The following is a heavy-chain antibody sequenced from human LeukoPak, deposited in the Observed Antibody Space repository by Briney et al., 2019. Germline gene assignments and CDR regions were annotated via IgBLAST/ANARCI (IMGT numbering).Heavy chain of an antibody. Sequence: PGGSLRLSCSASKFTLTSFWMSWVRQAPGQGLEWVAYMNQLGNEKNYLDSVKGRFTISRDNAKNSLYLQMNSLRAEDTALYYCAMGTYYYEFWGQGTLVTVSS. CDR1: KFTLTSFW. CDR3: AMGTYYYEF. D-gene: IGHD3-10*01. CDR2: MNQLGNEK. V-gene: IGHV3-7*01. J-gene: IGHJ4*02.